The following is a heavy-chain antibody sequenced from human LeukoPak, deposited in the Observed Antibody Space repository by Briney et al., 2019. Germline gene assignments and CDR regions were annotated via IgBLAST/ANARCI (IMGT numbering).Heavy chain of an antibody. J-gene: IGHJ3*02. CDR1: GFTFSSYT. Sequence: GGSLRLSCAASGFTFSSYTMNWVRQAPGKGLEWVSSISSSSSYIYYADSVKGRFTISRDNAKNSLSLQMNSLRAEDTAVYYCAKDQDRAFDIWGQGTMVTVSS. CDR2: ISSSSSYI. V-gene: IGHV3-21*04. D-gene: IGHD1-14*01. CDR3: AKDQDRAFDI.